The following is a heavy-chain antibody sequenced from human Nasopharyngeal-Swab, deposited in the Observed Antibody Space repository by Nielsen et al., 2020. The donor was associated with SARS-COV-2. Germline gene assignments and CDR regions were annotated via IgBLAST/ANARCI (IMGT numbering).Heavy chain of an antibody. D-gene: IGHD3-16*01. CDR2: IYYSGST. V-gene: IGHV4-39*01. Sequence: IRPCPGQGLEWIGSIYYSGSTYYNPSLKSRVTISVDTSKNQFSLKLSSVTAADTAVYYYARRVARAPRHEGDYYYGMDVWGQGTTVTVSS. CDR3: ARRVARAPRHEGDYYYGMDV. J-gene: IGHJ6*02.